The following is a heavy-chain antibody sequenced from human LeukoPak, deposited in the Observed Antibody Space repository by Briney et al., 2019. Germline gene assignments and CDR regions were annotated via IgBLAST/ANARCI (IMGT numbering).Heavy chain of an antibody. CDR1: GGSISSGSYY. Sequence: SQTLSLTCTVSGGSISSGSYYWTWIRQPAGRGLEWIGHIYTSGTTNYNPSLKSRLTISVDTSKKQFSLKLSSVTAADTAVYYCARVEGGTYFDYYYMDVWGKGTTVTVSS. CDR2: IYTSGTT. V-gene: IGHV4-61*09. D-gene: IGHD3-16*01. J-gene: IGHJ6*03. CDR3: ARVEGGTYFDYYYMDV.